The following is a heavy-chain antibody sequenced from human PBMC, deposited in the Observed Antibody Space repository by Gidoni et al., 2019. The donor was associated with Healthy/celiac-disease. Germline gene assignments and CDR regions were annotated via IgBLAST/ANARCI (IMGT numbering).Heavy chain of an antibody. V-gene: IGHV3-48*02. CDR3: ARGGSRVLDL. D-gene: IGHD5-12*01. Sequence: EVQLVESGGGLVQPGGSLRLPSAASGFTFSSYRLNWVRPAPGKGLAWVSYISSSSSTIYYANSVKGRFTISRDNAKNSLYLQMNSLRDEDTAVYYCARGGSRVLDLWGRGTLVTVSS. CDR2: ISSSSSTI. CDR1: GFTFSSYR. J-gene: IGHJ2*01.